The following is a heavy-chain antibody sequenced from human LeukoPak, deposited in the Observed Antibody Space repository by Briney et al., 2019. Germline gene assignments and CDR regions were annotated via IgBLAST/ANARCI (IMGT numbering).Heavy chain of an antibody. V-gene: IGHV3-53*01. CDR2: IYSGGST. CDR1: GFTVSSNY. CDR3: ARDRVGSGWYLDY. J-gene: IGHJ4*02. D-gene: IGHD6-19*01. Sequence: GGSLRLSCAASGFTVSSNYMSWVRQAPGKGLEWVSIIYSGGSTYYADSVKGRFTISRDNSKNTLYLQMNSLRAEDTAVYYCARDRVGSGWYLDYWGPGTLVTVSS.